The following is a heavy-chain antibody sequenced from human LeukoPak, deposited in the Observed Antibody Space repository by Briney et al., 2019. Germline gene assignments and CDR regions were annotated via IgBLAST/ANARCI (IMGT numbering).Heavy chain of an antibody. CDR3: ARASSSGWIYFDS. D-gene: IGHD6-19*01. CDR1: GGSISSYY. Sequence: SSETLSLTCTVSGGSISSYYWSWIRQPPGKGLEWIGYIYYSGSTDYNPSLKSRVTISVDTSKNQFFLKLSSVTAADTAVYYCARASSSGWIYFDSWGQGTLVTVSS. V-gene: IGHV4-59*01. J-gene: IGHJ4*02. CDR2: IYYSGST.